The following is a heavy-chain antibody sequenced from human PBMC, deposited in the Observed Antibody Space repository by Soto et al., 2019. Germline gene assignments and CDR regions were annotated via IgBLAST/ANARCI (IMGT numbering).Heavy chain of an antibody. Sequence: SETLSLTCTVSGDSISRGDYYWSWIRQPPGKGLEWIGYIYFSGSTYYKPSLKSRVTISLDTSKNQFSLKLSSVTAADTAVYYCARGTPNRITARPRNWFDPWGQGTLVTVSS. CDR3: ARGTPNRITARPRNWFDP. CDR2: IYFSGST. V-gene: IGHV4-30-4*01. J-gene: IGHJ5*02. D-gene: IGHD6-6*01. CDR1: GDSISRGDYY.